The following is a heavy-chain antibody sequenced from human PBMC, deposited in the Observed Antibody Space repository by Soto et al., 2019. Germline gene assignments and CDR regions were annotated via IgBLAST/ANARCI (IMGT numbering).Heavy chain of an antibody. D-gene: IGHD6-13*01. Sequence: GGSLRRSCAASGFPFSSYAMSWVRQAPGKGLEWVSASGGSGCSTYYADSVKARFTIPRDNSKNTLYLQMNSLRAEDTAVYYCAKYRQLEPFDYWGQGTLVTVSS. V-gene: IGHV3-23*01. CDR2: SGGSGCST. CDR3: AKYRQLEPFDY. J-gene: IGHJ4*02. CDR1: GFPFSSYA.